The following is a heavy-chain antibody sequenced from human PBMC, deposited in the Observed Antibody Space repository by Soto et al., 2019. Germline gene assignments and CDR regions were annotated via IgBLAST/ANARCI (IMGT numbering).Heavy chain of an antibody. Sequence: EVQLVESGGGLVRPGGSLRLSCAASGFTFSSYSINWVRQAPGKGLEWVSSIGRVSSHIYYADSVKGRFTVSRDNAKNSLYLQMNNLRVEGTAVYYCARDVYTGYDSYYYYYMDVWGKGTTVTVSS. CDR3: ARDVYTGYDSYYYYYMDV. D-gene: IGHD5-12*01. CDR2: IGRVSSHI. CDR1: GFTFSSYS. J-gene: IGHJ6*03. V-gene: IGHV3-21*01.